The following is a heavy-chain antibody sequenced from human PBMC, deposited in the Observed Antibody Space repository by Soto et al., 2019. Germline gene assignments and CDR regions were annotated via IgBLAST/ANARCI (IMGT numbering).Heavy chain of an antibody. J-gene: IGHJ4*02. CDR3: AANRADFWSGYYLLPDY. CDR1: GYTFTSYY. Sequence: ASVKVSCKASGYTFTSYYMHWVRQAPGQGLEWMGIINPSGGSTSYAQKFQGRVTMTRDTSTSTVYMELSSLRSEDTAVYYCAANRADFWSGYYLLPDYWGQGTLVTVSS. V-gene: IGHV1-46*01. D-gene: IGHD3-3*01. CDR2: INPSGGST.